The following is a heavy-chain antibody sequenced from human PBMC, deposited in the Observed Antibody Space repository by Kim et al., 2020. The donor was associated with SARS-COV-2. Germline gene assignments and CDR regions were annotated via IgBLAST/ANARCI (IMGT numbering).Heavy chain of an antibody. CDR2: ISYDGSNK. D-gene: IGHD6-19*01. V-gene: IGHV3-30*18. CDR3: AKDRAVAGRGFDY. J-gene: IGHJ4*02. CDR1: GFTFSSYG. Sequence: GGSLRLSCAASGFTFSSYGMHWVRQAPGKGLEWVAVISYDGSNKYYADSVKGRFTISRDNSKNTLYLQMNSLRAEDTAVYYCAKDRAVAGRGFDYWGQGTLVTVSS.